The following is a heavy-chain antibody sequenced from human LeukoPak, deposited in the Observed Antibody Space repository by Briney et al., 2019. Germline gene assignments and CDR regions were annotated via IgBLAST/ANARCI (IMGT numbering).Heavy chain of an antibody. J-gene: IGHJ4*02. V-gene: IGHV3-7*01. CDR2: IKQDGSEK. CDR3: ARVWYYGSGSYYTYYFDY. CDR1: GFTFSTYW. D-gene: IGHD3-10*01. Sequence: GGSLRISCAASGFTFSTYWMSWVRQAPGKGLEWVPNIKQDGSEKYYVDSVKGRFTISRDNAKNSLYLQMNSLSAEDTAVYSCARVWYYGSGSYYTYYFDYWGQGTLVTVSS.